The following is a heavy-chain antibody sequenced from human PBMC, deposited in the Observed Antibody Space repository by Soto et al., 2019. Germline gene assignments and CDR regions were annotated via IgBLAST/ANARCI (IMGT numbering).Heavy chain of an antibody. J-gene: IGHJ4*02. D-gene: IGHD6-13*01. CDR3: ARHIVAATKNYFDY. Sequence: SETLSLTCTVSGGSISSYYWSWIRQPPGKGLEWIGYIYYGGSTNYSPSLKSRVTISVDTSKNQFSLKLSSVTAADTAVYYCARHIVAATKNYFDYWGQGTLVTVPS. V-gene: IGHV4-59*08. CDR2: IYYGGST. CDR1: GGSISSYY.